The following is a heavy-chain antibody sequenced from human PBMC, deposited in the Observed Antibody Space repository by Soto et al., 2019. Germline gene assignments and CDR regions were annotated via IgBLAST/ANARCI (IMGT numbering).Heavy chain of an antibody. D-gene: IGHD3-9*01. Sequence: SETLSLTGTVSGGSISSGCYYWSWIRQHPGKGLEWIGYIYYSGSTYYNPSLKSRVTISVDTSKNQFSLKLSSVTAADTAVYYCERELMIYDILTGQRGPGGMDVLGQGTTV. CDR2: IYYSGST. V-gene: IGHV4-31*03. J-gene: IGHJ6*02. CDR1: GGSISSGCYY. CDR3: ERELMIYDILTGQRGPGGMDV.